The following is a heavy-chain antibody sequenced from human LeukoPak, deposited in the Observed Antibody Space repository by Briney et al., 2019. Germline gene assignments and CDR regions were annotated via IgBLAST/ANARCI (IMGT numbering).Heavy chain of an antibody. CDR2: IIPIFGTA. CDR1: GGTFSSYA. V-gene: IGHV1-69*06. CDR3: AREWLDYGSGSYFECS. D-gene: IGHD3-10*01. Sequence: SVKVSCKASGGTFSSYAISWVRQAPGQRLEWIGGIIPIFGTANYAQKFQGRVTITADKSTSTAYMELSSLRSEDTAVYYCAREWLDYGSGSYFECSWGQGTLVTVSS. J-gene: IGHJ5*02.